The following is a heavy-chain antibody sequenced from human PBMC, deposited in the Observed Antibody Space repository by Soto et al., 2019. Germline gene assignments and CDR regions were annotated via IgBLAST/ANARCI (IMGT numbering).Heavy chain of an antibody. CDR3: ARDRRSGSNVWGFYYAMDV. Sequence: VGSVRLSCAXSGFTFSSYGMHWVRQAPGKGLEWVANIKQDGSEEYYVDSVKGRFIISRDNANDSLYLHMSSLRTEDTSVYYCARDRRSGSNVWGFYYAMDVWGQGTTVTVS. CDR2: IKQDGSEE. J-gene: IGHJ6*02. V-gene: IGHV3-7*01. CDR1: GFTFSSYG. D-gene: IGHD3-22*01.